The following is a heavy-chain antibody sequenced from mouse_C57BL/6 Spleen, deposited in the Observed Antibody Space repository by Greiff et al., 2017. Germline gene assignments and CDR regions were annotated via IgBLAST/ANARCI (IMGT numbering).Heavy chain of an antibody. D-gene: IGHD4-1*01. CDR2: IDPSDSET. CDR3: AKGLTGTPFDY. J-gene: IGHJ2*01. CDR1: GYTFTSYW. Sequence: VQLQQPGAELVRPGSSVKLSCKASGYTFTSYWMHWVKQRPIQGLEWIGNIDPSDSETHYNQKFKNQATLTVAKSSSTAYMQHRKLTSKDSAVYYCAKGLTGTPFDYWGQGTTRTVSS. V-gene: IGHV1-52*01.